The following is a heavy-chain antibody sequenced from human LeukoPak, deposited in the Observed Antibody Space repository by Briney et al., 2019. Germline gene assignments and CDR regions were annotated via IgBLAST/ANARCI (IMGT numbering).Heavy chain of an antibody. D-gene: IGHD4-17*01. CDR1: GDSFSSNSAT. CDR2: TYYRSKWLN. V-gene: IGHV6-1*01. CDR3: ARDYGETFDY. J-gene: IGHJ4*02. Sequence: SQTLSLTCAISGDSFSSNSATWNWIRQSPSRGLEWLGRTYYRSKWLNTYAISVKSRITINPDTSKNQFSLQLNSVTPEDTAVYFCARDYGETFDYWGQGTLVTVSS.